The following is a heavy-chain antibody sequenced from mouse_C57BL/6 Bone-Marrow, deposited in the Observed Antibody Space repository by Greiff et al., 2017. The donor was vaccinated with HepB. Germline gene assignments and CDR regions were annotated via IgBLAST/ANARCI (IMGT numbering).Heavy chain of an antibody. CDR2: ISDGGSYT. CDR3: ARDDGYYWYFDV. CDR1: GFTFSSYA. V-gene: IGHV5-4*01. Sequence: EVQLVESGGGLVKPGGSLKLSCAASGFTFSSYAMSWVRQTPEKRLEWVATISDGGSYTYYPDNVKGRFTISRDNAKYNLYLQMSHLKSEDTAMYYCARDDGYYWYFDVWGTGTTVTVSS. D-gene: IGHD2-3*01. J-gene: IGHJ1*03.